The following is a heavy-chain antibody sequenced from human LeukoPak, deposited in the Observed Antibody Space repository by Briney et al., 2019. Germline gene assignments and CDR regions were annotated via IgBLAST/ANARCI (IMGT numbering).Heavy chain of an antibody. Sequence: PSETLSLTCTVSGGSIGSGAYYWNWVRQLPGKGLEWIGYIYYSGYTYCNPSLKSRVTISIDTSKNHFSLKLSSVTAADTAVYYCARSYTGPGGDFDYWGQGTLVTVSS. V-gene: IGHV4-31*03. D-gene: IGHD1-26*01. J-gene: IGHJ4*02. CDR2: IYYSGYT. CDR3: ARSYTGPGGDFDY. CDR1: GGSIGSGAYY.